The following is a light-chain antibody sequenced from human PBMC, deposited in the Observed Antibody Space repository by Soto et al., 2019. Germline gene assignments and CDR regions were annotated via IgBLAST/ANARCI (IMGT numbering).Light chain of an antibody. CDR1: QSVSSN. CDR3: QQYNNWPVT. CDR2: GAS. Sequence: EIVMTHSPATLSVSPGERATLSCRASQSVSSNLAWYQQKPGQAPRLLIYGASTRATGIPARFSGSGSGTEFTLTSSSLQFEDFAVYYCQQYNNWPVTFGGGTKVEIK. J-gene: IGKJ4*01. V-gene: IGKV3-15*01.